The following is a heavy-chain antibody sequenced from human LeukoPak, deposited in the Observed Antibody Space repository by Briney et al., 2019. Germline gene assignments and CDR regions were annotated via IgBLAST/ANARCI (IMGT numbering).Heavy chain of an antibody. CDR3: ARNSHGYSSGWLQFNFDY. Sequence: ASVKVSCKASGYTFTTYGVNWVRQAPGQGLEWMGWINTYNGNTNYAQKLQGRVTMTTDTSTSTAYMELRSLRSDDTAVYYCARNSHGYSSGWLQFNFDYWGQGTLVTVSS. D-gene: IGHD6-19*01. J-gene: IGHJ4*02. V-gene: IGHV1-18*01. CDR2: INTYNGNT. CDR1: GYTFTTYG.